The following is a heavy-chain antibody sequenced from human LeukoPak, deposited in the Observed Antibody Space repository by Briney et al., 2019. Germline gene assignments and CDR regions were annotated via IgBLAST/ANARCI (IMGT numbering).Heavy chain of an antibody. J-gene: IGHJ4*02. CDR2: MNPNSGNT. V-gene: IGHV1-8*01. CDR3: ARSEIAAAGPGFDY. CDR1: GYTFTSYD. D-gene: IGHD6-13*01. Sequence: ASVKVSCKASGYTFTSYDINWVRQATGQGLEWMGWMNPNSGNTGYAQEFQGRVTMTRNTSISTAYMELSSLRSEDTAVYYCARSEIAAAGPGFDYWGQGTLVTVSS.